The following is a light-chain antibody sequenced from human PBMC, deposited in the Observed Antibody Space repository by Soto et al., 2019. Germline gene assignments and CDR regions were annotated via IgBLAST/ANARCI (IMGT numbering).Light chain of an antibody. CDR2: KAS. CDR1: QSISSW. J-gene: IGKJ1*01. Sequence: DIQMTQSPSTLSASVGDRVTITCRASQSISSWLAWYQQKPGKAPKLLIYKASNLESGVPSRFSGSGSGTEFTLTISSLQPDDFETYYCQQYSTYSWTFGQGNQVDIK. V-gene: IGKV1-5*03. CDR3: QQYSTYSWT.